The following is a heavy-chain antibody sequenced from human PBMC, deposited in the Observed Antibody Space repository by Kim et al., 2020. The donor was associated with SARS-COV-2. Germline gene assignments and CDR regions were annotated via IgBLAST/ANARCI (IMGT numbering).Heavy chain of an antibody. Sequence: GGSLRLSCAASGFTFSSYAMSWVRQAPGKGLEWVSAISGSGGSTYYADSVKGRFTISRDNSKNTLYLQMNSLRAEDTAVYYCAKDTHSTVYYYGSGSTDAFDIWGQGTMVTVSS. D-gene: IGHD3-10*01. J-gene: IGHJ3*02. V-gene: IGHV3-23*01. CDR1: GFTFSSYA. CDR3: AKDTHSTVYYYGSGSTDAFDI. CDR2: ISGSGGST.